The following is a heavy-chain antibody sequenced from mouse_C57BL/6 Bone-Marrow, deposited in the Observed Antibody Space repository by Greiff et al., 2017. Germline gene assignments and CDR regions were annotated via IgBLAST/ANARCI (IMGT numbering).Heavy chain of an antibody. V-gene: IGHV5-4*01. CDR2: IRDGGSYT. Sequence: EVQLVESGGGLVKPGGSLKLSCAASGFTFSSYAMSWVRQTPEKRVEWVATIRDGGSYTYYPDNVKGRFTISRGNAKTNMYLQMIHLKSEDTAMYYCATYYYGSSYGGYFDVWGTGTTVTVSS. D-gene: IGHD1-1*01. CDR1: GFTFSSYA. J-gene: IGHJ1*03. CDR3: ATYYYGSSYGGYFDV.